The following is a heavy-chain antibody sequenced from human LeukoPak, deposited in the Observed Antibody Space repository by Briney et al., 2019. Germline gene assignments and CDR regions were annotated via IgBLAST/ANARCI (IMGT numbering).Heavy chain of an antibody. D-gene: IGHD4-17*01. CDR2: IYRSGST. CDR3: ARGTYGYYMDV. J-gene: IGHJ6*03. Sequence: SETLSLTCSGSNYSISNSLYWGWLRQPPGKGLEWIGSIYRSGSTFYNPSLKSRVTITLDTSKNQFSLKLSSVTAADTAVYFCARGTYGYYMDVWGKGTTVTVSS. CDR1: NYSISNSLY. V-gene: IGHV4-38-2*02.